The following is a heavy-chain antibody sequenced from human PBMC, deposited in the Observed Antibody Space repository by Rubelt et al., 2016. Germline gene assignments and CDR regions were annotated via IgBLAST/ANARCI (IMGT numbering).Heavy chain of an antibody. J-gene: IGHJ3*02. D-gene: IGHD2-21*01. CDR2: INHSGST. CDR3: ASSRFSDLFRASDI. CDR1: GGSFSIYY. V-gene: IGHV4-34*01. Sequence: QVQLQQWGAGLLKPSETLSLTCAVYGGSFSIYYWSWIRQPPGQGLAWIGEINHSGSTNYNPSLKSRVTISVATSKNQFSPRLISVTAADTAVYYCASSRFSDLFRASDIWGQGTMVTVSS.